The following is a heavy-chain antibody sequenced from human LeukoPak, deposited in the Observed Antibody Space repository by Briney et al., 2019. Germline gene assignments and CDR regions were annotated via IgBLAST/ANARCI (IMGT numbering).Heavy chain of an antibody. D-gene: IGHD1-26*01. Sequence: ASVKVSCKASGYTFTGYYMHWVRQAPGQGLEWMGWINPNSGGTNYAQKFQGRVTMTRDTSTSTAYMELRSLRSDDTAVYYCARAGWWELPRYAFDIWGQGTMVTVSS. V-gene: IGHV1-2*02. CDR3: ARAGWWELPRYAFDI. CDR2: INPNSGGT. J-gene: IGHJ3*02. CDR1: GYTFTGYY.